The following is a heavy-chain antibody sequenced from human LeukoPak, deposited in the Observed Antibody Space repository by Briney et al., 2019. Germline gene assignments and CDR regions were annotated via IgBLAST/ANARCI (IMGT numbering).Heavy chain of an antibody. Sequence: ASVKVSCKASGYTFTDYYIHWVRQAPGQGLEWMARINPNSGGTYYAQNFHDRITLTRDTSISTAYMELSRLRSDDTAIYYCARANALYCSSTSCLFDYRGQGTLVTVSS. D-gene: IGHD2-2*01. J-gene: IGHJ4*02. CDR1: GYTFTDYY. CDR3: ARANALYCSSTSCLFDY. CDR2: INPNSGGT. V-gene: IGHV1-2*02.